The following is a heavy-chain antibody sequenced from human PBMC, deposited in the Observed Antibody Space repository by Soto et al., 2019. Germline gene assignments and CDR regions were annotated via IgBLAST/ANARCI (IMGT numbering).Heavy chain of an antibody. J-gene: IGHJ6*02. Sequence: SETLSLTCSVSGGSISSYYWTWIRQPPGKGLEWIGYVHNSGSTNYNPPLKSRVTISVDTSKNQFSLKLSSVTAADTAMYYCARRYHYYYGMDVWGQGTTVTVSS. CDR1: GGSISSYY. CDR2: VHNSGST. CDR3: ARRYHYYYGMDV. V-gene: IGHV4-59*08.